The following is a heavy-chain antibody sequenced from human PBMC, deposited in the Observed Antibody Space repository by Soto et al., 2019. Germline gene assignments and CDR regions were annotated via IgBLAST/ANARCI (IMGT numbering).Heavy chain of an antibody. J-gene: IGHJ6*02. CDR1: GGSISSYY. CDR3: ASNRVLLMVYGIQDYYGMDV. D-gene: IGHD2-8*01. Sequence: SETLSLTCTVSGGSISSYYWSWIRQPPGKGLEWIGYIYYSGSTNYNPSLKSRVTISVDTSKNQFSLKLSSVTAADTAVYYCASNRVLLMVYGIQDYYGMDVWGQGTTVTVSS. V-gene: IGHV4-59*01. CDR2: IYYSGST.